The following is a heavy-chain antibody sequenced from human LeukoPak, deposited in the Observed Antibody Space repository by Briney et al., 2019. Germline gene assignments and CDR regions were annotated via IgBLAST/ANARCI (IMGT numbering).Heavy chain of an antibody. CDR2: IYHSGST. Sequence: SETLSLTCAVSGGSISSGGYSWSWIRQPPGKGLEWIGYIYHSGSTYYNPSLKSRVTISVDRSKNQFSLKLSSVTAADTAVYYCARGAGSVGTPDYWGQGTLVTVSS. J-gene: IGHJ4*02. CDR1: GGSISSGGYS. V-gene: IGHV4-30-2*01. D-gene: IGHD4-23*01. CDR3: ARGAGSVGTPDY.